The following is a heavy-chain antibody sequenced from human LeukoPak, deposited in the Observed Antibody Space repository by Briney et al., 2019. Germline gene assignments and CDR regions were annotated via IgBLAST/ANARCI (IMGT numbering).Heavy chain of an antibody. CDR2: ISSSGSTI. J-gene: IGHJ4*02. CDR1: GFTFSSYE. D-gene: IGHD3-22*01. Sequence: PGGSLRLSCAASGFTFSSYEMNWVRQAPGKGLEWVSYISSSGSTIYYADSVKGRFTISRDNAKNSLYLQRNSLRAEDTAVYYCARVMGYDSSGYYSTRTSPPGYWGQGTLVTVSS. V-gene: IGHV3-48*03. CDR3: ARVMGYDSSGYYSTRTSPPGY.